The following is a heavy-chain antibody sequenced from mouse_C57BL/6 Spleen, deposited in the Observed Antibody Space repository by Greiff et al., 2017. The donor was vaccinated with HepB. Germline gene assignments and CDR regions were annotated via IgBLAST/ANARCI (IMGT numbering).Heavy chain of an antibody. CDR3: ARHYDGYPYYFDY. V-gene: IGHV2-6-1*01. Sequence: VKLVESGPGLVAPSQSLSITCTVSGFSLTSYGVHWVRQPPGKGLEWLVVIWSDGSTTYNSALKSRLSISKDNSKSQVFLKMNSLQTDDTAMNYCARHYDGYPYYFDYWGQGTTLTVSS. CDR2: IWSDGST. D-gene: IGHD2-3*01. CDR1: GFSLTSYG. J-gene: IGHJ2*01.